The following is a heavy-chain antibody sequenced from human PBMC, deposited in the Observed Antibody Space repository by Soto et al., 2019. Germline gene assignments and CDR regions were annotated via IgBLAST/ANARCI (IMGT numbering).Heavy chain of an antibody. Sequence: QVHLVESGGGVVQPGRSLRLSCAASGFVFSDYGMHCVRQPPGKGLEWVALISYDGEIKYYADSVKGRFTISRDNSRNTVYLQMNSLPLEDAALYYCAKDNGAAIDYWGQGTLVTVSS. D-gene: IGHD6-13*01. CDR3: AKDNGAAIDY. CDR1: GFVFSDYG. V-gene: IGHV3-30*18. J-gene: IGHJ4*02. CDR2: ISYDGEIK.